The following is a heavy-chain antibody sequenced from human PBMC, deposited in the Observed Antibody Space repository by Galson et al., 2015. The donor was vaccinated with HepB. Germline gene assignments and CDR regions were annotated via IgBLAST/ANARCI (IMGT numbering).Heavy chain of an antibody. CDR3: ARDIDSRLGLDC. Sequence: SVKVSCKASGCTFSTYAISWVRQAPGQGLEWMGGIIPIFGTTNYAQKFQDRVTITADESTNTADMELSSLRSDDTAVYYCARDIDSRLGLDCWGQGTLVTVSS. V-gene: IGHV1-69*13. CDR2: IIPIFGTT. J-gene: IGHJ4*02. CDR1: GCTFSTYA. D-gene: IGHD6-13*01.